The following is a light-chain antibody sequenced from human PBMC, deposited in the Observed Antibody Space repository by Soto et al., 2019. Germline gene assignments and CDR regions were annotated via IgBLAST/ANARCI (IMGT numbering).Light chain of an antibody. CDR2: GAS. CDR1: QSVSSY. J-gene: IGKJ4*01. Sequence: VSTQTPATLSLSPGARATLSCRASQSVSSYLAWYQQKPGQAPRLLIYGASTRATGIPPRFSGSGSGTEFTLTISGLQSEDFAVYYCHQYYKWPLTFGGGTKVDIK. CDR3: HQYYKWPLT. V-gene: IGKV3-15*01.